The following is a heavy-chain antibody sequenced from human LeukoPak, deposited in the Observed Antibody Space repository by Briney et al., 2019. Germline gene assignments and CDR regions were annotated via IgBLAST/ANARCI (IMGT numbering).Heavy chain of an antibody. V-gene: IGHV1-3*04. CDR1: GYSFTTFP. CDR3: ARDAAGLLDH. CDR2: IHTGNGDT. D-gene: IGHD6-25*01. Sequence: ASVKVSCKASGYSFTTFPTHWVRQAPGQAPEWVGWIHTGNGDTKYSQAFQDRVTTARDTPATTAFMELSSLRSEDTAVYYCARDAAGLLDHWGQGTLVTVSS. J-gene: IGHJ4*02.